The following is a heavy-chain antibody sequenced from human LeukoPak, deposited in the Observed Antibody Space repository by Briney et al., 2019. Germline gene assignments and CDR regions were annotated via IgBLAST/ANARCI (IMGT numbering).Heavy chain of an antibody. CDR2: IYTSGST. D-gene: IGHD6-6*01. Sequence: PSETLSLTCTVSGGSISSGSYYWSWIRQPAGKGLEWIGRIYTSGSTNYNPSLKSRVTISVDTSKNQFSLKLSSVTAADTAVYYCARDLGEYSSSSGLGFDYWGQGTLVTVSS. CDR3: ARDLGEYSSSSGLGFDY. CDR1: GGSISSGSYY. J-gene: IGHJ4*02. V-gene: IGHV4-61*02.